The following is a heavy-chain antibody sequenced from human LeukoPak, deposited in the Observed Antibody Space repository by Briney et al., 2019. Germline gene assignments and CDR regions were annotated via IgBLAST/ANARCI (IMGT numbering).Heavy chain of an antibody. D-gene: IGHD4-23*01. V-gene: IGHV3-74*01. CDR2: INSDGSTT. J-gene: IGHJ4*02. Sequence: GSLRLSCAASGFTFSSYGMHWVRQAPGKGLVWVSRINSDGSTTSYADSVKGRFTISRDNAKNTLYLQMNSLRAEDTAVYYCARDDYGGRGEFDYWGQGTLVTVSS. CDR3: ARDDYGGRGEFDY. CDR1: GFTFSSYG.